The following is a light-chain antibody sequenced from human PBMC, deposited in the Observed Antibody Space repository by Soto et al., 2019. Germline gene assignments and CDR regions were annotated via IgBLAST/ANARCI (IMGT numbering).Light chain of an antibody. CDR2: GAS. J-gene: IGKJ1*01. CDR1: QSISSPF. Sequence: EIVLTQSPATLSLSPGERATLSCRASQSISSPFLAWYQQKPGQAPRLFIHGASSRATGIPDRFSGSGSGTDFTLTISRLEPEDFAVYYCGSDEWTFGQGTKVEMK. V-gene: IGKV3-20*01. CDR3: GSDEWT.